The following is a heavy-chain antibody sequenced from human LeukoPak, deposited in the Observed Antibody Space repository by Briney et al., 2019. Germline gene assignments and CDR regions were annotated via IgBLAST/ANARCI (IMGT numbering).Heavy chain of an antibody. D-gene: IGHD3-3*01. CDR3: ARQGQYYDFWSGYVNWFDP. J-gene: IGHJ5*02. Sequence: KPSETLSLTCAVSGYSISSGYYWGWIRQPPGKGLEWIGSIYHSGSTYYNPSLKSRVTISVDTSKNQFSLKLSSVTAADTAVYYCARQGQYYDFWSGYVNWFDPWGQGTLVTVSS. V-gene: IGHV4-38-2*01. CDR1: GYSISSGYY. CDR2: IYHSGST.